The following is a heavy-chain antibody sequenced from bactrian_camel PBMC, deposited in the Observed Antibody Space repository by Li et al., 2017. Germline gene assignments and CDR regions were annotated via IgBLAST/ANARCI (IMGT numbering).Heavy chain of an antibody. J-gene: IGHJ4*01. CDR1: GYDYY. V-gene: IGHV3S63*01. Sequence: HVQLVESGGGSVQAGGSLRLSCVASGYDYYMGWFRQAAGEEREAVACVSTLGGATYYAHSVKRRFTISQGNSKNTAFLQMNSLKPEDTATYYCAATRGPLLVRYVLEEGRYNYWGQGTQVTVS. CDR3: AATRGPLLVRYVLEEGRYNY. CDR2: VSTLGGAT. D-gene: IGHD1*01.